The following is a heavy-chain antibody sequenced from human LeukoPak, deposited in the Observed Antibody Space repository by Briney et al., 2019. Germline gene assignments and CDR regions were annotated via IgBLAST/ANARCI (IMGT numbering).Heavy chain of an antibody. Sequence: GGSLRLSCAASGFTFSSYAMSWVRQAPGKGLEWVSAISGSGGSTYYADSVKGRFTISRDNSKNTLYLQMNSLRAEDTAVYYCAKDYPGAAAALYRGYFDYWGQGTLVTVSS. D-gene: IGHD6-13*01. V-gene: IGHV3-23*01. CDR1: GFTFSSYA. J-gene: IGHJ4*02. CDR2: ISGSGGST. CDR3: AKDYPGAAAALYRGYFDY.